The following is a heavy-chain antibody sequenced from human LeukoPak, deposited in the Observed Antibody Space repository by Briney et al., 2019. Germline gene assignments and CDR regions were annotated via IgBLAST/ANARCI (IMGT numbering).Heavy chain of an antibody. J-gene: IGHJ4*02. D-gene: IGHD5-24*01. CDR2: INHSGST. CDR1: VGSFSGYY. Sequence: SETLSLTCAVYVGSFSGYYWSWIRQPPGKGLEWIGEINHSGSTNYNSSLKSRVTISVDTSKNQFSLKLSSVTAADTAVYYCARRLQADYWGQGTLVTVSS. V-gene: IGHV4-34*01. CDR3: ARRLQADY.